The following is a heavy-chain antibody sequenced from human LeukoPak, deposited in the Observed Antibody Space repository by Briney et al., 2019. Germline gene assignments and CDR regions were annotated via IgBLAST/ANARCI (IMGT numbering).Heavy chain of an antibody. J-gene: IGHJ4*02. V-gene: IGHV3-30*02. Sequence: GGSLRLSCAASGFTFRNYGMHWVRQAPGKGLEWVAFIRYDGSIKNYADSVKGRFTISRDDSKNTLYLQMNSLRAEDTALYYCAKDYGDYAWFFDYWGQGTLGTVSS. CDR2: IRYDGSIK. CDR3: AKDYGDYAWFFDY. CDR1: GFTFRNYG. D-gene: IGHD4-17*01.